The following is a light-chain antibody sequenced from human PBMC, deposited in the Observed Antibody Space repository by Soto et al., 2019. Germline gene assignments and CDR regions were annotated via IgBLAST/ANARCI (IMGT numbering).Light chain of an antibody. CDR3: SSFAGSFFYV. J-gene: IGLJ1*01. Sequence: QSVLTQPPSASGSPGQSVTISCTGTSSDVGGYNSVSWYQQHPGKAPKLLIFKVSERPSGVPDRFSGSKSGNTASLTVSGLQADDEADYYCSSFAGSFFYVFGGGTKLTVL. CDR2: KVS. CDR1: SSDVGGYNS. V-gene: IGLV2-8*01.